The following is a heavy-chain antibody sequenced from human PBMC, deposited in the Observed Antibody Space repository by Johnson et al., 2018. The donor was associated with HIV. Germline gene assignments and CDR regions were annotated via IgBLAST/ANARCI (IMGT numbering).Heavy chain of an antibody. D-gene: IGHD3-22*01. CDR2: ISYDGSNK. Sequence: VQLVESGGGVVQPGRSLRLSCAASGFTFDDYGMSWVRQAPGKGLEWVAVISYDGSNKYYADSVKGRFTISRDNAKKSLYLQMNSLRAEDTALYYCARDESAYYYESSGEGAFDIWGQGTMVTVSS. J-gene: IGHJ3*02. V-gene: IGHV3-30*03. CDR1: GFTFDDYG. CDR3: ARDESAYYYESSGEGAFDI.